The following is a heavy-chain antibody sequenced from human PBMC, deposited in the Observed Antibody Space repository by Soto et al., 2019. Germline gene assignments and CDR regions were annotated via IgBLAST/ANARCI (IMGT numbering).Heavy chain of an antibody. CDR2: ITGSGGRT. V-gene: IGHV3-23*01. D-gene: IGHD6-6*01. CDR3: AKGSSSSRPYYFDY. J-gene: IGHJ4*02. CDR1: GFTFSSYA. Sequence: GGSLRLSCAASGFTFSSYAMSWVRQAPGQGLEWVSAITGSGGRTYHTDSVKGRFTISRDNSKNTLYLEMNSLRADDTAVYYCAKGSSSSRPYYFDYWGQGTLVTVSS.